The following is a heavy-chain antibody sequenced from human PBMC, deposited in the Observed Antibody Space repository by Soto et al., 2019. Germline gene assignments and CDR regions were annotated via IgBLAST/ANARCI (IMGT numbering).Heavy chain of an antibody. D-gene: IGHD3-3*01. CDR2: IYYGGRT. J-gene: IGHJ6*02. CDR1: GVSVSTNTQY. Sequence: LSLTCTVSGVSVSTNTQYWGWTRQSPGKGLEWIGSIYYGGRTYYNPSLKSRVTISVDTSKNQFSLRLSSVTAADTAVYYGAETTIPDHGFWPGYYDRDGYSYGMAVWAQGPRSPSP. V-gene: IGHV4-39*01. CDR3: AETTIPDHGFWPGYYDRDGYSYGMAV.